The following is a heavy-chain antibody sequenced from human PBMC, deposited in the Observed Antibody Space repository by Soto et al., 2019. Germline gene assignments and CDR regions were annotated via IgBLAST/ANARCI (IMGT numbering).Heavy chain of an antibody. CDR1: GVTVSTLW. CDR3: AVVVVAATRKILGY. D-gene: IGHD2-15*01. J-gene: IGHJ4*02. Sequence: PGGSLRVSCAASGVTVSTLWGRWVSQATGKGLVWVSRISNDGSSTNFADSVKGRFTISRDNAKNTLYLQMNGLRAEDTAVYFCAVVVVAATRKILGYWGQGVLVTVSS. CDR2: ISNDGSST. V-gene: IGHV3-74*01.